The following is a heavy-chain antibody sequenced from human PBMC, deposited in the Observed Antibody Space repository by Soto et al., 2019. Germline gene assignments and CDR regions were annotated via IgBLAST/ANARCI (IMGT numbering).Heavy chain of an antibody. Sequence: PGGSLRLCCAASGFTFSSYAMSWVRQAPGKGLEWVSAISGSGGSTYYADSVKGRFTISRDNSKNTLYLQMNSLRAEDTAVYYCASPRDFWSGYRYGMDVWGQGTTVTVSS. J-gene: IGHJ6*02. CDR3: ASPRDFWSGYRYGMDV. CDR2: ISGSGGST. D-gene: IGHD3-3*01. CDR1: GFTFSSYA. V-gene: IGHV3-23*01.